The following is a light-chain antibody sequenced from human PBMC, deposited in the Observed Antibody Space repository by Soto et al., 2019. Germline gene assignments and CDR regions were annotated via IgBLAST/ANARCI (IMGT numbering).Light chain of an antibody. Sequence: QSVLTQPASVSGSPGQSITISCTGTSSDVGDYNYVSWYQQHPGKAPKLMIYKVTNRPSGVSNRFSGSKSGNTASLTISGLQAEDEADYYCSSYRSSGTLYVFGTGTKVTVL. CDR3: SSYRSSGTLYV. CDR2: KVT. V-gene: IGLV2-14*01. CDR1: SSDVGDYNY. J-gene: IGLJ1*01.